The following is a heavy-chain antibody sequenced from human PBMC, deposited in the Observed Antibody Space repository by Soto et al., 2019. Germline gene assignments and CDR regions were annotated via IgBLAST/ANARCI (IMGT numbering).Heavy chain of an antibody. D-gene: IGHD3-3*01. J-gene: IGHJ4*02. V-gene: IGHV4-34*01. CDR2: INHSGST. Sequence: SETLSLTCAVYGGSFSGYYWSWIRQPPGKGLEWIGEINHSGSTNYNPSPKSRVTISVDTSKNQFSLKLSSVTAADTAVYYCARAGTPYYDFWSGSGSYFDYWGQGTLVTVSS. CDR3: ARAGTPYYDFWSGSGSYFDY. CDR1: GGSFSGYY.